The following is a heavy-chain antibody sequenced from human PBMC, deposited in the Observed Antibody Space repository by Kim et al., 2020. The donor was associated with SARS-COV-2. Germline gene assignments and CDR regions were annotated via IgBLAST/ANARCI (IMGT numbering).Heavy chain of an antibody. D-gene: IGHD6-19*01. CDR2: ISSSSSTI. CDR3: ARDQGAGLVPPFYYYYYGMDV. J-gene: IGHJ6*02. V-gene: IGHV3-48*02. CDR1: GFTFSSYS. Sequence: GGSLRLSCAASGFTFSSYSMNWVRQAPGKGLEWVSYISSSSSTIYYADSVKGRFTISRDNAKNSLYLQMNSLRDEDTAVYYCARDQGAGLVPPFYYYYYGMDVWGQGTTVTVSS.